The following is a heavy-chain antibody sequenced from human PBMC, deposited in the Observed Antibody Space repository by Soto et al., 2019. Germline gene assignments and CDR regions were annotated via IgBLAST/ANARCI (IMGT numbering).Heavy chain of an antibody. CDR3: ARDGPGPAYDYYYGMDV. V-gene: IGHV3-30-3*01. CDR2: ISYDGSNK. Sequence: QVQLVESGGGVVQPGRSLRLSCAASGFTFSSYAMPWVRQAPGKGLEWVAVISYDGSNKYYADSVKGRFTISRDNSKNTLYLQMNSLRAEDTAVYYCARDGPGPAYDYYYGMDVWGQGTTVTVSS. J-gene: IGHJ6*02. CDR1: GFTFSSYA.